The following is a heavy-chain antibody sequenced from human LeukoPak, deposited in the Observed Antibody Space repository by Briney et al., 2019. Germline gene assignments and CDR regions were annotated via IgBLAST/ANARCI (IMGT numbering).Heavy chain of an antibody. J-gene: IGHJ4*02. CDR2: ISAYNGNT. CDR3: AGDVRYCSSTSCYGLLSFDY. V-gene: IGHV1-18*04. CDR1: GYTFTSYG. Sequence: ASVKVSCKASGYTFTSYGISWVRPAPGQAREWMGWISAYNGNTNYPQKLQGRVTMTTDTSTRTAYMELRSLRSDDTAVYYCAGDVRYCSSTSCYGLLSFDYWGQGTLVTVSS. D-gene: IGHD2-2*01.